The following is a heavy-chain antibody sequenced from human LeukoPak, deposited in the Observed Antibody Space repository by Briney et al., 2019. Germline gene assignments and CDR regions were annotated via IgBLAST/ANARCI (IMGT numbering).Heavy chain of an antibody. J-gene: IGHJ4*02. Sequence: SETLSLTCAVYGGSFSGYYWSWIRQPPGKGLEWIGEINHSGSTNYNPSLKSRVTISVDTSKNQFSLKLSSVTAADTAVYYCARGVSPTSFDYWGQGTLVTVSS. CDR3: ARGVSPTSFDY. CDR2: INHSGST. D-gene: IGHD1-20*01. CDR1: GGSFSGYY. V-gene: IGHV4-34*01.